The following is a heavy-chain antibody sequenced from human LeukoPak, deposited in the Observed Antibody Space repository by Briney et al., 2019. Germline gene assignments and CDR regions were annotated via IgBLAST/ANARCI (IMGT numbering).Heavy chain of an antibody. D-gene: IGHD3-22*01. V-gene: IGHV1-46*01. J-gene: IGHJ3*02. CDR2: INPSGGST. Sequence: ASVKVSCKASGYTFTSYYMHWVRQAPGQGPEWMGIINPSGGSTSYAQKFQGRVTMTRDTSTSTVYMELSSLRSEDTAVYYCARDYYYDSSGYTVHAFDIWGQGTMVTVSS. CDR3: ARDYYYDSSGYTVHAFDI. CDR1: GYTFTSYY.